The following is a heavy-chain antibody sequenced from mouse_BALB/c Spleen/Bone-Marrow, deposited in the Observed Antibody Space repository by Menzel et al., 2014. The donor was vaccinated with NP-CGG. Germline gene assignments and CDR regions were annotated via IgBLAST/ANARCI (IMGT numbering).Heavy chain of an antibody. J-gene: IGHJ4*01. D-gene: IGHD2-4*01. V-gene: IGHV8-11*01. CDR3: ARIYFNYEGAVDY. CDR2: IWWNDNK. CDR1: GFSLSTYG. Sequence: QVTLKESGPGILQPSQTLSLTCSFSGFSLSTYGVGWIRQPSGKGLEWLAHIWWNDNKYYTTALKSRLTISKDTSNNQKFLKIASVDTADTATYYCARIYFNYEGAVDYWGQGTSVTVSS.